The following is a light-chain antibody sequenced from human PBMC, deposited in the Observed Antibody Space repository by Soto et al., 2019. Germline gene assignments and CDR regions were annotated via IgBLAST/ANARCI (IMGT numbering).Light chain of an antibody. CDR1: SSDVGSYNL. CDR3: CSYAGSSTFVV. J-gene: IGLJ2*01. CDR2: EVS. Sequence: QSALTQPASVSGSPGQSITISCTGTSSDVGSYNLASWYQQHPGKAPKLMIYEVSKRPSGVSNRFSGSKSGNTASLTISGLQYEDETDYYCCSYAGSSTFVVFGRGTKLTVL. V-gene: IGLV2-23*02.